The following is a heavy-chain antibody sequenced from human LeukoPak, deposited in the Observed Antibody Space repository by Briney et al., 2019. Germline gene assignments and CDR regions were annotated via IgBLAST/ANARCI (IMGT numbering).Heavy chain of an antibody. D-gene: IGHD6-19*01. CDR2: INPSSGST. Sequence: ASVKVSCKASGYTFTSYYMHWVRQAPGQGLEWMGIINPSSGSTSYAQKFQGRGTMTRDTSTSTVYMELSSLRSEDTAVYYCASEQLLAVAGTRDAFDIWGQGTMVTVSS. V-gene: IGHV1-46*01. J-gene: IGHJ3*02. CDR1: GYTFTSYY. CDR3: ASEQLLAVAGTRDAFDI.